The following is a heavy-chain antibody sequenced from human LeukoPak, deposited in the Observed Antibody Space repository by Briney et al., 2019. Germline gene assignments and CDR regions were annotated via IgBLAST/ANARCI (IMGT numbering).Heavy chain of an antibody. CDR2: IYYSWST. D-gene: IGHD6-13*01. CDR1: GGSITSYY. Sequence: SSETLSLTCTVSGGSITSYYWSWIRQPPGKGLEWIGYIYYSWSTNYNPSLKSRVTMSVDTSKNQFSLKLSSVTAADTAVYYCTRGSSWYDYWGQGTLVSVSS. J-gene: IGHJ4*02. V-gene: IGHV4-59*01. CDR3: TRGSSWYDY.